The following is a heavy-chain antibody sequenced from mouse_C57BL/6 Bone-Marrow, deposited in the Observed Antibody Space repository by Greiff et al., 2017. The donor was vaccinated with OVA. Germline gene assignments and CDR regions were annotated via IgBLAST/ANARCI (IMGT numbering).Heavy chain of an antibody. V-gene: IGHV1-15*01. CDR3: TRRDYGKRYFDV. D-gene: IGHD2-1*01. J-gene: IGHJ1*03. Sequence: QVQLQQSGAELVRPGASVTLSCKASGYTFTDYEMHWVKQTPVHGLEWIGAIDPETGGTAYNQKFKGKAILTADKSSSTAYMELRSLTSEDSAVYYCTRRDYGKRYFDVWGTGTTVTVSS. CDR1: GYTFTDYE. CDR2: IDPETGGT.